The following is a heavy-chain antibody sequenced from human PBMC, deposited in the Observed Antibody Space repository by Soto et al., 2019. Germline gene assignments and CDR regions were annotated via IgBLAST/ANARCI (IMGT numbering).Heavy chain of an antibody. CDR2: IYSGGST. D-gene: IGHD3-3*01. CDR3: AREFWSGSYTSNYGMDV. J-gene: IGHJ6*02. Sequence: GGSLRLSCAASGFTVSSNYMSWVRQAPGKGLEWVSVIYSGGSTYYADSVKGRFTISRDNSKNTLYLQMNSLRAEDTAVYYCAREFWSGSYTSNYGMDVWGQGTTVTVSS. V-gene: IGHV3-53*01. CDR1: GFTVSSNY.